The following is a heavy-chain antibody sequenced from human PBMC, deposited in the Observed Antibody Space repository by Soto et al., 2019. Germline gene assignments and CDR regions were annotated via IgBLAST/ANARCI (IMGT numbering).Heavy chain of an antibody. V-gene: IGHV4-31*03. CDR2: IYYSGST. J-gene: IGHJ4*02. D-gene: IGHD5-12*01. Sequence: SETLSLTCTVSGGSISSGGYYWSWIRQHPGKGLEWIGYIYYSGSTYYNPSPKSRVTISVDTSKNQFSLKLSSVTAADTAVYYCARGGYDNYYFDYWGQGTLVTVSS. CDR1: GGSISSGGYY. CDR3: ARGGYDNYYFDY.